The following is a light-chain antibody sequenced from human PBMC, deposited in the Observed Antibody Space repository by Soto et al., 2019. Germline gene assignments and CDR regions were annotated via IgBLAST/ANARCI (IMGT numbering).Light chain of an antibody. Sequence: DIQMTQSPSSLSASVGDRVTITCRASQGISNYFALYQQEPEKVPKLLIYAASTLQSGVPSRFSGSGSGTDFTLTISSMQPEDVATNYCQKYNSARFTFGPGTKVDIK. CDR2: AAS. J-gene: IGKJ3*01. CDR3: QKYNSARFT. V-gene: IGKV1-27*01. CDR1: QGISNY.